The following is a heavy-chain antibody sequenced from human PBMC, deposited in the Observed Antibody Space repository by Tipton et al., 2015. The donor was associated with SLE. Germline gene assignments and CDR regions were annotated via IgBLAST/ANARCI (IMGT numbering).Heavy chain of an antibody. CDR2: NYDSGST. CDR1: GGSISSGYYY. CDR3: ARDTGVDIDY. J-gene: IGHJ4*02. D-gene: IGHD7-27*01. Sequence: LRLSCSVSGGSISSGYYYWTWIRQHPGKGLEWIGNNYDSGSTYYSPSLNSRVTISVDTSKNQFSLKVTSVTATDTAVYYCARDTGVDIDYWGQGTLVTVSS. V-gene: IGHV4-31*02.